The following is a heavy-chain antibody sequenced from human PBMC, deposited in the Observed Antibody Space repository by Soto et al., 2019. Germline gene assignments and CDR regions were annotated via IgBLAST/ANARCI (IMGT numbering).Heavy chain of an antibody. CDR1: GGSISSGGYY. D-gene: IGHD1-26*01. Sequence: QVQLQESGPGLVKPSQTLSLTCTVSGGSISSGGYYWSWIRQHPGKGLEWIGYIYYSGSTYYNPSVKAAVTIAVDTSKNQFSLKLSSVTAADTAVYYCAGIYSGSPGGTLRYWGQGTLVTVSS. J-gene: IGHJ4*02. CDR2: IYYSGST. CDR3: AGIYSGSPGGTLRY. V-gene: IGHV4-31*01.